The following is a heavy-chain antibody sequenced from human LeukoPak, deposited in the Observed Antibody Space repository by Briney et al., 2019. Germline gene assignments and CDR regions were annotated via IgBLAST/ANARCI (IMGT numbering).Heavy chain of an antibody. D-gene: IGHD3-10*01. CDR1: GFTFSNYA. V-gene: IGHV3-23*01. Sequence: GGSLRLSCAASGFTFSNYAMSWVRQAPGKGLEWVSSISDSGGSTFYADSVKGRFTISRDNSKNTLYLQMNSLRAEDTAVYYCAILPTYYGSGSYGDWGQGTLVTVSS. CDR2: ISDSGGST. CDR3: AILPTYYGSGSYGD. J-gene: IGHJ4*02.